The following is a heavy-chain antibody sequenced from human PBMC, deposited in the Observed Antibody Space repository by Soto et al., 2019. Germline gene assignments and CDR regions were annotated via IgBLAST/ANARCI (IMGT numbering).Heavy chain of an antibody. CDR2: IYWDDDK. J-gene: IGHJ4*02. V-gene: IGHV2-5*02. Sequence: QITLKESGHTLVKPTQTLTLTCTFSGFSLTTSEVGVGWIRQPPGKALEWLALIYWDDDKRYSPSLKRRLTITKGTSKNQVVLTMTNMDPVDTATYYCAHLVYGDYGGRYFDYWGQGTLVTVSS. CDR1: GFSLTTSEVG. D-gene: IGHD4-17*01. CDR3: AHLVYGDYGGRYFDY.